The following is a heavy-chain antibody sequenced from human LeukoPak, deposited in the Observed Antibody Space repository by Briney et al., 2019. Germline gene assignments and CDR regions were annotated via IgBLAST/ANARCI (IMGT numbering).Heavy chain of an antibody. CDR2: ISSSSSYI. J-gene: IGHJ4*02. CDR1: GFTFSSYS. CDR3: ARVYSGWLRFSGPLDY. D-gene: IGHD5-12*01. Sequence: GGSLRLSCAASGFTFSSYSMNWVRQAPGKGLEWVSSISSSSSYIYYADSVKGRFTISRDNAKNSLYLQMNSLRAEDTAVYHCARVYSGWLRFSGPLDYWGQGTLVTVSS. V-gene: IGHV3-21*01.